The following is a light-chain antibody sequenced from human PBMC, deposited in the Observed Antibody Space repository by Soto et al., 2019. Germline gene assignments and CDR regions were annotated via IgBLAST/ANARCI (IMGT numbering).Light chain of an antibody. CDR3: CSYAGTKRV. J-gene: IGLJ1*01. Sequence: SVLTQPPSASGSPGQSVTISCTGTSSDVGAYNYVSWYQQHPGKAPKLIIYEVSQRPSGVPDRFSGSRSGNTASLTVSGLQAEDEADYYCCSYAGTKRVFGTGTKVTVL. CDR2: EVS. V-gene: IGLV2-8*01. CDR1: SSDVGAYNY.